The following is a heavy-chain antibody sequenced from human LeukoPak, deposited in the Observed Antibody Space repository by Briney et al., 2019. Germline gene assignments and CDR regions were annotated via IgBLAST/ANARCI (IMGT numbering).Heavy chain of an antibody. J-gene: IGHJ4*02. V-gene: IGHV3-30*18. CDR2: ISYDGSDK. CDR3: AKGTRRGYEFLGDY. CDR1: GFTSSSYG. D-gene: IGHD5-12*01. Sequence: GRSLRLSCAASGFTSSSYGMHWVRQAPGKGLEWVAVISYDGSDKFYADSVKGRFTFSRDNSKNTLYLQMNSLRAEDTAVYYCAKGTRRGYEFLGDYWGQGTLVTVSS.